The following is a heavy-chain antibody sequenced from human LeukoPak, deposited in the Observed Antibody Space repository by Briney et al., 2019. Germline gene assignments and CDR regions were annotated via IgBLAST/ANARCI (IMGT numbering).Heavy chain of an antibody. J-gene: IGHJ2*01. CDR2: IYPGDSDT. CDR1: GYLFTNYW. D-gene: IGHD2-2*01. Sequence: GESLKISCNGSGYLFTNYWIGWVRPMPGKGLEWMGMIYPGDSDTIYSPSFRGQVTISADKSITSVYLQRSSLRPADTAMYYCGRVRAIVVVPDAMPDCYCDLWGRGTLVTVSS. CDR3: GRVRAIVVVPDAMPDCYCDL. V-gene: IGHV5-51*01.